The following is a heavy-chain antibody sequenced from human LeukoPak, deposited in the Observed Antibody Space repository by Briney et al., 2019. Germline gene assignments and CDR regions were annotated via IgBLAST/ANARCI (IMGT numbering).Heavy chain of an antibody. Sequence: PGGSLRLSCAASGFTFSNAWMNWVRQTPGRGLEWVGRIKSKTDGGTPDYAAPVKGRFTISRDDSKNTLYLQMNNLKTEDTAVYYCTTYTMGPTTSHFDHWGQGALVTVSS. CDR2: IKSKTDGGTP. V-gene: IGHV3-15*01. CDR1: GFTFSNAW. J-gene: IGHJ4*02. D-gene: IGHD1-26*01. CDR3: TTYTMGPTTSHFDH.